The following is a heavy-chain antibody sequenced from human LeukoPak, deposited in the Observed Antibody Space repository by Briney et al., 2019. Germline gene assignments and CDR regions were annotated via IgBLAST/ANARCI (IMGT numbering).Heavy chain of an antibody. Sequence: GGSLRLSCAASGVTISSYGMHWVRQAPGRGLEWVAFIRYDGSNKYYADSVKGRFTISRDNSKNTLYLQMNSLRAEDTAVYYCAKRGELSLLYYFDYWGQGTLVTVSS. CDR3: AKRGELSLLYYFDY. D-gene: IGHD3-16*02. CDR2: IRYDGSNK. V-gene: IGHV3-30*02. CDR1: GVTISSYG. J-gene: IGHJ4*02.